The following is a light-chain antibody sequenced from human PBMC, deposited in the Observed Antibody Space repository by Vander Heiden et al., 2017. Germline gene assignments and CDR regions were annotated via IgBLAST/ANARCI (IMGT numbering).Light chain of an antibody. CDR2: KDY. CDR3: QSSDSSRSPV. Sequence: SHELTQPPSVSASPGPTASTTGSGDAVPKQLGYWYRVHPGQAPVLVIYKDYAMPSGIPERFSGSSSGTTVTLTISGVQAEDEAQYYCQSSDSSRSPVFGGGTKLTVL. J-gene: IGLJ2*01. CDR1: AVPKQL. V-gene: IGLV3-25*03.